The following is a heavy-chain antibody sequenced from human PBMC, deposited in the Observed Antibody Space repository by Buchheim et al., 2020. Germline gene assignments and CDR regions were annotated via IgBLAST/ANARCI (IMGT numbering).Heavy chain of an antibody. V-gene: IGHV4-59*01. Sequence: QVQLQESGPGQVKPSETLSLTCTVSGGSISSDYWSWIRQSPGKGLEWIGCIFYSGNTHYNPSLKSRVTISSDKSKKQFSLKLNSVTAADTAVYYCARGSGNSWHLLHWGQGTL. CDR2: IFYSGNT. D-gene: IGHD6-13*01. J-gene: IGHJ1*01. CDR1: GGSISSDY. CDR3: ARGSGNSWHLLH.